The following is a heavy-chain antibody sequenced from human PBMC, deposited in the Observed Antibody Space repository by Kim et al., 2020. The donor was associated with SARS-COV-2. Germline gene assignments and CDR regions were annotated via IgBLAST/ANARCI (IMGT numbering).Heavy chain of an antibody. D-gene: IGHD3-10*01. J-gene: IGHJ6*03. Sequence: GGSLRLSCTVSGFNFNSYSMNWVRQAPGKGLEWVSYISSSSSTVYYAGSVRGRFTISRDNAKNSLFLQMNSLRDDDTAVYYCARCPLSMTMVRGVITTTLVYYNKMDAGGQGTTVTVPS. CDR1: GFNFNSYS. CDR3: ARCPLSMTMVRGVITTTLVYYNKMDA. CDR2: ISSSSSTV. V-gene: IGHV3-48*02.